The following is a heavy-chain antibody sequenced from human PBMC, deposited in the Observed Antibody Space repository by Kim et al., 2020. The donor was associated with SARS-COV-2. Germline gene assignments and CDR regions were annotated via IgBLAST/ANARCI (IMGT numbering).Heavy chain of an antibody. V-gene: IGHV1-46*01. CDR2: INPSGGST. CDR3: ARGLGCSGGSCYYYYYGMDV. Sequence: ASVKVSCKASGYTFTSYYLHWVRQAPGQGLEWMGIINPSGGSTSYAQKFQGRVTMTRDTSTSTVYMELSSLRSEDTAVYYCARGLGCSGGSCYYYYYGMDVWGQGTTVTVSS. D-gene: IGHD2-15*01. J-gene: IGHJ6*02. CDR1: GYTFTSYY.